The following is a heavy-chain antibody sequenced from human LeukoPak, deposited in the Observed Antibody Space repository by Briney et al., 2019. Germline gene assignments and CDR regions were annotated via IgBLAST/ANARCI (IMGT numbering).Heavy chain of an antibody. CDR2: ISDSGAHI. Sequence: GGSLRLSCAASGFIFSTYAMTWVRQAPGKGLEWDSTISDSGAHIFYADSVQGRFAISRDNSKNTLYLQMNSLRADDTAIYFCAKDLSGHNRPIDYWGQGTLVTVSS. CDR3: AKDLSGHNRPIDY. D-gene: IGHD1-14*01. CDR1: GFIFSTYA. J-gene: IGHJ4*02. V-gene: IGHV3-23*01.